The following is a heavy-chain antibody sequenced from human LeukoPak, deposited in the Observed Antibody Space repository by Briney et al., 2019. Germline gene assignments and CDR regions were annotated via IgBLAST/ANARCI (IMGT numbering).Heavy chain of an antibody. Sequence: GASVKVSCKASGYTFTGYYTHWVRQAPGQGLEWMGRINPNSGGTNYAQKFQGRVTMTRDTSISTAYMELSRLRSDDTAVYYCARGSDYYDSSGYIWGQGTMVTVSS. CDR3: ARGSDYYDSSGYI. CDR1: GYTFTGYY. D-gene: IGHD3-22*01. V-gene: IGHV1-2*06. CDR2: INPNSGGT. J-gene: IGHJ3*02.